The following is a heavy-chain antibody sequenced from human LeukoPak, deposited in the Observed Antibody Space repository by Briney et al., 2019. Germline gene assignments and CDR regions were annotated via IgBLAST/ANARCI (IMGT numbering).Heavy chain of an antibody. CDR3: ARQLGWSPYHYYYYYMDV. J-gene: IGHJ6*03. Sequence: SETLSLTCTVSGGSIGSGTYYWGWIRQSPGKGLEWIGSIYYSGSTNYNPSLKSRVTISVDTSKNQFSLKLSSVTAADTAVYYCARQLGWSPYHYYYYYMDVWGKGTTVTISS. V-gene: IGHV4-39*07. CDR2: IYYSGST. CDR1: GGSIGSGTYY. D-gene: IGHD2-15*01.